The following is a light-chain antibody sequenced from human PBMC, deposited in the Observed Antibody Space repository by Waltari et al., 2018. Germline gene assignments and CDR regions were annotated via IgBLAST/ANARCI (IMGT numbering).Light chain of an antibody. J-gene: IGLJ2*01. CDR2: EVN. V-gene: IGLV2-8*01. CDR3: SSYGGSDNLV. CDR1: SSDIGGNKY. Sequence: QSALTQPPSASGSPGQSVTISCTGTSSDIGGNKYVAWYQQHPGKAPNFIIYEVNKRPPGVPERVSGSKSGNTAALTVSGLQAEDEADYFCSSYGGSDNLVFGGGTKLTVL.